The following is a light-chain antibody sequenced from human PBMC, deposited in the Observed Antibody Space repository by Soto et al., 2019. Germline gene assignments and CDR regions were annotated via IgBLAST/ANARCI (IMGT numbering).Light chain of an antibody. V-gene: IGKV2-28*01. J-gene: IGKJ2*01. CDR3: MQALQTPDT. CDR2: WGS. CDR1: QSLLHSNGYNY. Sequence: DIVMTQSPLSLPVTPGEPASISCRSSQSLLHSNGYNYLDWYLQKPGQSPQLLIYWGSNRASGVPDRFSGSGSGPDFTLKISRVEAEDVGVYYCMQALQTPDTFGQGTKLEIK.